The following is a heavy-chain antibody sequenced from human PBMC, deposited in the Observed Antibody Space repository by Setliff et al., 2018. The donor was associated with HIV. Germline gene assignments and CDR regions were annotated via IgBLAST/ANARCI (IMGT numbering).Heavy chain of an antibody. Sequence: ASVKVSCKASGYTFGEYAIHWVRQAPGQRLEWMGRIDTDNGYRRYSPKLQGRVTITKDTSANTAYMELRGLRSEDTAVYYCARDLDPYFAMAVWGQGTTVTVSS. J-gene: IGHJ6*02. CDR3: ARDLDPYFAMAV. CDR1: GYTFGEYA. V-gene: IGHV1-3*04. CDR2: IDTDNGYR.